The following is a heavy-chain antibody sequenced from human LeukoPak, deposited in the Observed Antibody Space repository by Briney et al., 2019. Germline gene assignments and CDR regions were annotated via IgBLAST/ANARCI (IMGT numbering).Heavy chain of an antibody. CDR1: GYNFNTYG. J-gene: IGHJ4*02. V-gene: IGHV1-18*01. CDR2: ISSSTGNA. CDR3: ARLPLGYCSSTSCLD. Sequence: ASVTVSCKASGYNFNTYGISWVRQAPGQGLEWMGWISSSTGNAKYAQKLQGRVTMTTDTSTSTAYLELRNLRSDDTAVYYCARLPLGYCSSTSCLDWGQGTLVTVSS. D-gene: IGHD2-2*01.